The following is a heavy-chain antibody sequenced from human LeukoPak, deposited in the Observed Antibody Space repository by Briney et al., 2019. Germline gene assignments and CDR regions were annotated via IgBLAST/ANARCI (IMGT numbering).Heavy chain of an antibody. D-gene: IGHD3-16*01. V-gene: IGHV4-30-2*01. Sequence: SQTLSLTCAVSGGSISSGGYSWSWIRQPPGKGLEWIGYIYHSGSTYCNPSLKSRVTTSVDRSKNQFSLKLSSVTAADTAVYYCAREGPGGSYFDYWGQGTLVTVSS. J-gene: IGHJ4*02. CDR3: AREGPGGSYFDY. CDR2: IYHSGST. CDR1: GGSISSGGYS.